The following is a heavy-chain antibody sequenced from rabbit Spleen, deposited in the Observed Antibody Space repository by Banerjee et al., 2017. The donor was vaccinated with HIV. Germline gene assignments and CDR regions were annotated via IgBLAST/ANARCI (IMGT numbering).Heavy chain of an antibody. Sequence: QSLEESGGDLVKPGASLTLTCTASGFSFSSSYYICWVRQAPGKGLECIACIYAGSSGSTYYASWAKGRFTISKTSSTTVTLQMTSLTVADTATYFCARDVGDNSRDFNLWGPGTLVTVS. CDR3: ARDVGDNSRDFNL. V-gene: IGHV1S40*01. CDR2: IYAGSSGST. CDR1: GFSFSSSYY. J-gene: IGHJ4*01. D-gene: IGHD2-1*01.